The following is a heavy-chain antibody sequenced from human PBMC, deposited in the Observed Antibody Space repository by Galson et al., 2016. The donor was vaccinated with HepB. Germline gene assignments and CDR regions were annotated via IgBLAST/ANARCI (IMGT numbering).Heavy chain of an antibody. D-gene: IGHD1/OR15-1a*01. V-gene: IGHV4-39*02. J-gene: IGHJ4*02. CDR3: ARTGATGTTYIDY. Sequence: EILSLTCTVSGDSISSGKYHWGWIRQPPGKGLAWIGTIFYTGNTYYNPSPKSRLSIAVDKSKNTLPLNLTSLTAADTAFYYCARTGATGTTYIDYWGQGILVTVSS. CDR1: GDSISSGKYH. CDR2: IFYTGNT.